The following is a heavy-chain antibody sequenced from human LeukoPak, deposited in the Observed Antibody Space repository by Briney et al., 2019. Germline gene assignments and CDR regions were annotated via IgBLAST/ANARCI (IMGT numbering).Heavy chain of an antibody. CDR3: AKDLGGYCSSPRCHFAFDM. CDR1: GFTFISYA. J-gene: IGHJ3*02. Sequence: GGSLRLSCAASGFTFISYAMSWVRQAPGKGLEWVSAISGSSGDRTYYADSVKGRFTLSRDNSKNTLYLQMNSLRAEDTALYYCAKDLGGYCSSPRCHFAFDMWGQGTVVTVSS. D-gene: IGHD2-2*01. CDR2: ISGSSGDRT. V-gene: IGHV3-23*01.